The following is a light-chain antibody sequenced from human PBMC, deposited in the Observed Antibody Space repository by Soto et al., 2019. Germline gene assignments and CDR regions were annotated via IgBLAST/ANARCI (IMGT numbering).Light chain of an antibody. J-gene: IGKJ2*01. CDR2: KAS. CDR3: QQYISHSYT. Sequence: DIRMTQSPSTLSASVGDRVTITCRASQSISSWLAWYQQKPGKAPKLLIYKASSLESGVPSRFSGSGSGTEFTLTISSLQPDDFATYYCQQYISHSYTFGQGTKLEIK. CDR1: QSISSW. V-gene: IGKV1-5*03.